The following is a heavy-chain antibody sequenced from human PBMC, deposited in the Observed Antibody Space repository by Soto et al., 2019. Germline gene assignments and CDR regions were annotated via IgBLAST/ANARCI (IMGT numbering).Heavy chain of an antibody. CDR2: ISGSGGST. CDR1: GFTFSSYA. Sequence: TGGSLRLSCAASGFTFSSYAMSWVRQAPGKGLEWVSAISGSGGSTYYADSVKGRFTISRDNSKDTLYLQMNSLRAEDTAVYYCAKDLARYYDSSGYYYSYYYYGMDVWGQGTTVTVSS. V-gene: IGHV3-23*01. J-gene: IGHJ6*02. CDR3: AKDLARYYDSSGYYYSYYYYGMDV. D-gene: IGHD3-22*01.